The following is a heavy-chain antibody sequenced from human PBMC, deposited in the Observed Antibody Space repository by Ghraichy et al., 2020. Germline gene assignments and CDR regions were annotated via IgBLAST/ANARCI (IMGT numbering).Heavy chain of an antibody. V-gene: IGHV3-23*01. CDR2: VSGSGGST. D-gene: IGHD2-15*01. CDR3: AKVLLEGDHPDY. J-gene: IGHJ4*02. CDR1: GFTFSRYA. Sequence: GEALNISCVASGFTFSRYAMIWVRQAPGKGLEWVSGVSGSGGSTYYADSVKGRFTITRDNSKNMLYLQMKSLRAEDTAVYYCAKVLLEGDHPDYWGQGTLVTVSS.